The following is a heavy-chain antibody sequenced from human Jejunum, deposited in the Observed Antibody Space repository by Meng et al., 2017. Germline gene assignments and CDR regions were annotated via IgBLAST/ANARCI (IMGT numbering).Heavy chain of an antibody. CDR2: ISSSGSTI. CDR1: GFILSSYE. CDR3: ARVTRRNSGSYIDY. V-gene: IGHV3-48*03. D-gene: IGHD1-26*01. Sequence: WVVFGFILSSYERNCGDKASGKGREWVSYISSSGSTIYYADSVKGRFTISRDNAKNSLYLQMNSLRAEDTAVYYCARVTRRNSGSYIDYWGQGTLVTVSS. J-gene: IGHJ4*02.